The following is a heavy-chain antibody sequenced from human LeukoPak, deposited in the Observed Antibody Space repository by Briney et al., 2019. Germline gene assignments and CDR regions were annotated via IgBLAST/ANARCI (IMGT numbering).Heavy chain of an antibody. CDR2: IYSGGST. CDR3: ARVRSSSWFDY. CDR1: GFTVSNNY. D-gene: IGHD6-13*01. Sequence: GGSLRLSCAASGFTVSNNYMSWVRQAPGKGLEWVSVIYSGGSTYYADSVKGRFTISRDNSKNTLYLQMNSLRAEDTAVYFCARVRSSSWFDYWGQGTLVAVSS. V-gene: IGHV3-53*01. J-gene: IGHJ4*02.